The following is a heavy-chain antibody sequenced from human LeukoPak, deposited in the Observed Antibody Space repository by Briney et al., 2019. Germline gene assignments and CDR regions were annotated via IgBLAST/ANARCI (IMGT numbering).Heavy chain of an antibody. Sequence: SGGSLRLSCAASGFTFSNYNMNWVRQAPGKGLEWVSTISSSRSSYIYYADSVKGRFTISRDNAKNSLYLQMNSLRVEDTAVYYCTTDPVGGDWANWFHPWGQGTLVTVSS. CDR2: ISSSRSSYI. V-gene: IGHV3-21*06. J-gene: IGHJ5*02. D-gene: IGHD2-21*02. CDR3: TTDPVGGDWANWFHP. CDR1: GFTFSNYN.